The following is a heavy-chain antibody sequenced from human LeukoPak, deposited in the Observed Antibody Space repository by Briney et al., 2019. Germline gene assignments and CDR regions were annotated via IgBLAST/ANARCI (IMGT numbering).Heavy chain of an antibody. CDR1: GFTFSSYC. J-gene: IGHJ4*02. V-gene: IGHV3-74*01. D-gene: IGHD3-22*01. Sequence: GSLRLSCAASGFTFSSYCMHWVRQAPGKGLVWVSRINTDGSSTSYADSVKGRFTISRDNAKNTLYLQMNSLRAEDTAVYYCARDPYYYDSSGYTAMDYWGQGTLVTVSS. CDR3: ARDPYYYDSSGYTAMDY. CDR2: INTDGSST.